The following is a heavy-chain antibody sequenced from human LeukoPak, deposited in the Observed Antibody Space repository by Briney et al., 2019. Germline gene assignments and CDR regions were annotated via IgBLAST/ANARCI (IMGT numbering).Heavy chain of an antibody. CDR1: GFTFSKYW. CDR2: IKEDGSEK. CDR3: ARGWGTEY. D-gene: IGHD3-16*01. V-gene: IGHV3-7*04. J-gene: IGHJ4*02. Sequence: GGSLRLSCAASGFTFSKYWMSCVRQTPGKGLEWVANIKEDGSEKYYVDSVKGRFIISRDNAKNSLYLQMNSLRGEDTAVYYCARGWGTEYWGQGTLVTVSS.